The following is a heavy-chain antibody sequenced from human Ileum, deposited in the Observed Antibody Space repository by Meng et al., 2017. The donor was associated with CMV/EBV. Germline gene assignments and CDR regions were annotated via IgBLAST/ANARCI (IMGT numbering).Heavy chain of an antibody. Sequence: GESLKISCAASGFIFTSYAMSWVRQAPGKGLEWVSVISDSGGSTYYADSVKGRFTISRDTSKNTLFLQMNSLRAEDTALYYCARNTREYSSSPFDYWGQGTLVTVSS. D-gene: IGHD6-6*01. CDR2: ISDSGGST. CDR3: ARNTREYSSSPFDY. CDR1: GFIFTSYA. V-gene: IGHV3-23*01. J-gene: IGHJ4*02.